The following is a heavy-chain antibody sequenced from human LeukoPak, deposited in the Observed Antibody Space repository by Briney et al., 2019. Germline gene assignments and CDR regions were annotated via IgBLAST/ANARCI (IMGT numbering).Heavy chain of an antibody. J-gene: IGHJ4*02. D-gene: IGHD3-10*01. Sequence: GGSLRLSCAASGFTVSDNYMSWVRQAPGKGLEWVSVIYSGGSTYYADSVKGRFTISRDNSKNTVYLQINSLRAEDTAVYYCARPNYGSGTYPLYYWGQGTLVTVSS. V-gene: IGHV3-53*01. CDR2: IYSGGST. CDR3: ARPNYGSGTYPLYY. CDR1: GFTVSDNY.